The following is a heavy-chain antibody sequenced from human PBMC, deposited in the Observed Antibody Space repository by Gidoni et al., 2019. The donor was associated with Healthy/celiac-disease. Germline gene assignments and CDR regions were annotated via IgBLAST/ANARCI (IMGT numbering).Heavy chain of an antibody. D-gene: IGHD1-1*01. V-gene: IGHV4-39*01. CDR2: IYYSGST. J-gene: IGHJ3*02. Sequence: QLQLQESGPGLVKPSETLSLTCTVSGGSISSSSYYWGWIRPPPGKGLEWIGSIYYSGSTYYNPSLKSRVTISVDTSKKQFSLKLSSVTAADTAVYYWAKTKGTPERRAFDIWGQGTMVTVSS. CDR3: AKTKGTPERRAFDI. CDR1: GGSISSSSYY.